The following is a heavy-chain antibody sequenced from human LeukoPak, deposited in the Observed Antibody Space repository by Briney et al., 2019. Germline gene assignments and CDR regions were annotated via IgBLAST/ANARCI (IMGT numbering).Heavy chain of an antibody. Sequence: GGSLRLSCAASGFTFSSYAMHWVRQAPGKGLEWVAVISYDGSNKYYADSVKGRFTISRDNSKNTLYLQMNSLRAEDTAVYYCARDEGRFLEWFFDYWGQGTLVTVSS. J-gene: IGHJ4*02. CDR1: GFTFSSYA. CDR3: ARDEGRFLEWFFDY. CDR2: ISYDGSNK. V-gene: IGHV3-30-3*01. D-gene: IGHD3-3*01.